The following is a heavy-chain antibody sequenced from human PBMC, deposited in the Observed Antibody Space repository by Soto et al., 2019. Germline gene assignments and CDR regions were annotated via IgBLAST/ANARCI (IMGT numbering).Heavy chain of an antibody. D-gene: IGHD2-15*01. CDR1: GFTFSIYS. Sequence: GSLRLSYAASGFTFSIYSMNWVRQASGKGLEWVSYITSSSSSISYADSVKGRFTISRDNAKNSLYLQMNSLKDEDTAVYYCALLSPMGPYWFQVWVQGTLLTVSS. CDR3: ALLSPMGPYWFQV. V-gene: IGHV3-48*02. CDR2: ITSSSSSI. J-gene: IGHJ1*01.